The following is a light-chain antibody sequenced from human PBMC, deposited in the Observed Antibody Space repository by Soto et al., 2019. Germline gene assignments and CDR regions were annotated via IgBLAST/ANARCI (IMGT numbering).Light chain of an antibody. CDR1: SSDVGDYKF. CDR3: SSYAGNNNVV. CDR2: EVS. V-gene: IGLV2-8*01. Sequence: QSSLTQAASVSGSPGQSITISCTGTSSDVGDYKFVSWYQQHPGKAPKLLIYEVSRRPSGVPDRFSGSKSGNTASLTVSGLQAEDEADYYCSSYAGNNNVVFGGGTKLTVL. J-gene: IGLJ2*01.